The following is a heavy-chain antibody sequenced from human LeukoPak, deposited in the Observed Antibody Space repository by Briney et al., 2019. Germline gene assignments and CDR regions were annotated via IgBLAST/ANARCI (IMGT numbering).Heavy chain of an antibody. CDR1: GFTFSSYW. Sequence: PGGSLRLSCAASGFTFSSYWMSWVRQAPGKGLEWVANIKQDGTEKNYVDSVRGRFTISRDNTMNSLYLQMSSLRAEDTAVYYCATDRGWRTSGYYLYYFEYWGQGTLVTYSS. CDR2: IKQDGTEK. J-gene: IGHJ4*02. V-gene: IGHV3-7*01. CDR3: ATDRGWRTSGYYLYYFEY. D-gene: IGHD3-3*01.